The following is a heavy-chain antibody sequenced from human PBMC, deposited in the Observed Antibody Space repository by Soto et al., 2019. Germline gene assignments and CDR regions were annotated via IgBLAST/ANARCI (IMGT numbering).Heavy chain of an antibody. CDR2: INGGGDSR. V-gene: IGHV3-23*01. Sequence: GGSLSLSCAASGFSFSSYAMTWVRQSPGKELEWVSTINGGGDSRYYADSVKGRFTISRDKSKNTLYLQMNSLRAEDTAVYYCAKDILTGYYIAFDYWGQGTLVTVSS. D-gene: IGHD3-9*01. J-gene: IGHJ4*02. CDR1: GFSFSSYA. CDR3: AKDILTGYYIAFDY.